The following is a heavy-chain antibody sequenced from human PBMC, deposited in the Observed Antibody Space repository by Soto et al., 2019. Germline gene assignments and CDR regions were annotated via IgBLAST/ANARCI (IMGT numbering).Heavy chain of an antibody. Sequence: SETLSLTCTVSADSSTISDSYWGWLRQPPGKGLQWIGSTSYNGGTFYNPSLKGRVAISVDPSKKHSSLQVASVSAADTAVYYCARHRIEVVWRGFDYWGQGSPVTVSS. D-gene: IGHD1-1*01. CDR3: ARHRIEVVWRGFDY. V-gene: IGHV4-39*01. CDR2: TSYNGGT. CDR1: ADSSTISDSY. J-gene: IGHJ4*02.